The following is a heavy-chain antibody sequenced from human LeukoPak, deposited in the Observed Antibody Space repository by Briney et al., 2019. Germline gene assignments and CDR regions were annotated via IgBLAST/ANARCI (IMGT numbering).Heavy chain of an antibody. J-gene: IGHJ6*03. CDR2: MNPNSGNT. CDR1: GYTFTIYD. D-gene: IGHD1-26*01. V-gene: IGHV1-8*03. CDR3: ARDGNSGSYPDYMDV. Sequence: ASVRVSCKASGYTFTIYDINWVRQAPGQGLEWLGWMNPNSGNTGYAQKFQGRVTITRDTSISTAYMELSSLRSEDTAVYYCARDGNSGSYPDYMDVWGKGTTVTVSS.